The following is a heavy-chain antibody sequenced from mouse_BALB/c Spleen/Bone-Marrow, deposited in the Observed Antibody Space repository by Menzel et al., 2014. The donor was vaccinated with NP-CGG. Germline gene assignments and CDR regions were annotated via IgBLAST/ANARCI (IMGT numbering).Heavy chain of an antibody. CDR1: GFNIKDTY. CDR2: IDPANGNT. D-gene: IGHD1-1*01. Sequence: VQLQQSGAELVKPGASVKLSCTASGFNIKDTYMHWVKQRPEQGLEWMGRIDPANGNTKYDPKFQGKATITADTSSNTAYLQLSSLTSEDTAVYYCARYDYGWYFDVWGAGTTVTVSS. V-gene: IGHV14-3*02. J-gene: IGHJ1*01. CDR3: ARYDYGWYFDV.